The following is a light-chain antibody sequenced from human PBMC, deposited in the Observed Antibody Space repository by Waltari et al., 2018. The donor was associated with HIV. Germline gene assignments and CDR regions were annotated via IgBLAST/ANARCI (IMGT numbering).Light chain of an antibody. CDR2: AAS. V-gene: IGKV1-12*01. J-gene: IGKJ4*01. CDR1: QGISSW. CDR3: QQANSFLPT. Sequence: DIQMTQSPSSVSASVGDRVTITCRASQGISSWLDWYQQKPGKAPKLLIYAASSLQSEVPSRFSGSGSGTDFTLTISSLQPEDFATYYCQQANSFLPTFGGGTKVEIK.